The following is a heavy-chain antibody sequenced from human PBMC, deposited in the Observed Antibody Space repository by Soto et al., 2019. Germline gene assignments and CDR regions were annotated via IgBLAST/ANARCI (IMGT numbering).Heavy chain of an antibody. CDR1: GFTFDDYT. V-gene: IGHV3-43*01. D-gene: IGHD1-26*01. Sequence: GGSLRLSCAASGFTFDDYTMHWVRQAPGKGLEWVSLISWDGGSTYYADSVKGRFTISRDNSKNSLYLQMNSLRTEDTALYYCAKVLYSGSLGGVLDYWGQGTLVTVSS. J-gene: IGHJ4*02. CDR3: AKVLYSGSLGGVLDY. CDR2: ISWDGGST.